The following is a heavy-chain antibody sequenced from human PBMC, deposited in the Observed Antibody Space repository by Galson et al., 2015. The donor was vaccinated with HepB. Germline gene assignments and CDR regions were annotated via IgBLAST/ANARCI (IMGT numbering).Heavy chain of an antibody. CDR1: GFTFSSYS. CDR2: ISSSSSYI. V-gene: IGHV3-21*01. CDR3: AVSKGSGGSCYTY. D-gene: IGHD2-15*01. J-gene: IGHJ4*02. Sequence: SLRLSCAASGFTFSSYSMNWVRQAPGKGLEWVSSISSSSSYIYYADSVKGRFTISRDNAKNSLYLQMNSLRAEDTAVYYCAVSKGSGGSCYTYWGQGTLVTVSS.